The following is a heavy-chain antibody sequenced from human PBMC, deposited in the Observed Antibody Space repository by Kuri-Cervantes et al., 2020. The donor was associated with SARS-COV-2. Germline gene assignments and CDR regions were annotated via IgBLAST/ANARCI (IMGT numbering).Heavy chain of an antibody. Sequence: ESLKISCAASGFTFSDYYMSWIRQPPGKGLEWIGEINHSGSTNYNPSLKSRVTISVDTSKNQFSLKLSSVTAADTAVYYCARGLKQQLVRRNYYYYMDVWGKGTTVTVSS. CDR3: ARGLKQQLVRRNYYYYMDV. D-gene: IGHD6-13*01. J-gene: IGHJ6*03. V-gene: IGHV4-34*01. CDR2: INHSGST. CDR1: GFTFSDYY.